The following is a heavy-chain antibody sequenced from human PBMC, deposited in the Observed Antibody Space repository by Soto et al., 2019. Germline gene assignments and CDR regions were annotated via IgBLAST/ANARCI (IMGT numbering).Heavy chain of an antibody. CDR1: GDSISSNNW. D-gene: IGHD1-26*01. V-gene: IGHV4-4*02. CDR3: ARDDSGRPGAADH. CDR2: VYQSGTT. J-gene: IGHJ4*02. Sequence: QVQLQESGPGLVKPSETLSLICSVSGDSISSNNWWSWVRQPPGKGLEWIGEVYQSGTTNYNPSLKSRVTRSVDTSRNQFSLNLRSVTAADTAVYYCARDDSGRPGAADHWGQGTLVTVSS.